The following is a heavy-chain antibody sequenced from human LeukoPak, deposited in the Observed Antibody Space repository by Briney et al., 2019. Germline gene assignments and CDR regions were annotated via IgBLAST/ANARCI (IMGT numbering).Heavy chain of an antibody. J-gene: IGHJ3*02. Sequence: SETLSLTCRVSGASINSGSNYWGWIRQPPGKTLEWIGSIYSSGGTYYNPSLKSRVIIIIDTPKNHFSLTLSSVTAADTAVYYCARSDGYGLVGIWGQGTMVTVSS. V-gene: IGHV4-39*07. D-gene: IGHD3-10*01. CDR3: ARSDGYGLVGI. CDR2: IYSSGGT. CDR1: GASINSGSNY.